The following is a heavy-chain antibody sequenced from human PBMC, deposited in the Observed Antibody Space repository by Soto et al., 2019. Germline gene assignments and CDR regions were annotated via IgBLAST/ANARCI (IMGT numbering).Heavy chain of an antibody. CDR3: ARHVEGYSGYDYYYYGMDV. D-gene: IGHD5-12*01. V-gene: IGHV4-59*08. J-gene: IGHJ6*02. Sequence: PSETLSLTCTVSGGSISSYYWSWIRQPPGKGLEWIGYIYYSGRTNYNPSLKSRVTISVDTSKNQFSLKLSSVTAADTAVYYCARHVEGYSGYDYYYYGMDVWGQGTTVTVSS. CDR2: IYYSGRT. CDR1: GGSISSYY.